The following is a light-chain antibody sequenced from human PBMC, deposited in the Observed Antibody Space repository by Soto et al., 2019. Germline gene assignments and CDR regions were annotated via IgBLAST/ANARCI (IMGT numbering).Light chain of an antibody. Sequence: QSVLTQPPSVSAAPGQRVTISCSGSSSNIGNNYVSWYQQLPGTAPKLLIYDNTKRPSGIPDRFSGSKSGTSATLGITGLQTGYEADYYCGTWDDSLSAVFGGGTKLTVL. V-gene: IGLV1-51*01. CDR3: GTWDDSLSAV. CDR1: SSNIGNNY. J-gene: IGLJ2*01. CDR2: DNT.